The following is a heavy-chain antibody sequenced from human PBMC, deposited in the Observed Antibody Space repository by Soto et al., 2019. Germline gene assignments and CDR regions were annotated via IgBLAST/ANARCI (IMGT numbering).Heavy chain of an antibody. CDR2: ISGSGSST. Sequence: EVQLLESGGGLVQPGGSLRLSCAASGFTFSSYAMSWVRQVTGKGLEWVSGISGSGSSTYYADSVKGRFTISRDNSKNTLYLDVISLRVEDTAVYYCAKIVLFVPAAPSGRFDPWGQGTLVTVSP. D-gene: IGHD2-2*01. CDR3: AKIVLFVPAAPSGRFDP. CDR1: GFTFSSYA. V-gene: IGHV3-23*01. J-gene: IGHJ5*02.